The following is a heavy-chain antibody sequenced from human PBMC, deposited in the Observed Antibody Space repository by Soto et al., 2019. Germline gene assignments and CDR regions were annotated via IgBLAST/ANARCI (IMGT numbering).Heavy chain of an antibody. V-gene: IGHV1-69*01. CDR1: GGSFSSYM. CDR3: ARGVTANYMGGDAFAI. CDR2: IMPVFGTP. Sequence: QVLLVQSGAEVKKPGSSVKVSCQAAGGSFSSYMVSWVRQAPGQGLDYMGGIMPVFGTPTYTEKLQGRVTITADESTGTAYLELTRLKSDDTAVYYCARGVTANYMGGDAFAIWGQGTLVAVSS. D-gene: IGHD4-4*01. J-gene: IGHJ3*02.